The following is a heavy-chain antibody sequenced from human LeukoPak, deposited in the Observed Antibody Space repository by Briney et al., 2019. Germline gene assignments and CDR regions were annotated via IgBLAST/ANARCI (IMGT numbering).Heavy chain of an antibody. D-gene: IGHD6-13*01. CDR3: ARLLLGAAAGYYYYYGMDV. CDR1: GGSISSYY. J-gene: IGHJ6*02. V-gene: IGHV4-59*08. Sequence: SETLSLTCTVSGGSISSYYWSWIRQPPGKGLEWIGYIYYSGSTNYNPSLKSRVTISVDTSKNQFSLKLSSVTAADTAVYYCARLLLGAAAGYYYYYGMDVWGQGTTATVSS. CDR2: IYYSGST.